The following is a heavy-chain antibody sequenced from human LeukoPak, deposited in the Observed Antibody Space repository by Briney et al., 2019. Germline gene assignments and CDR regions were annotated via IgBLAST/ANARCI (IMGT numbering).Heavy chain of an antibody. V-gene: IGHV4-59*08. CDR1: SGSISDYY. Sequence: PSGTLSLTCTVSSGSISDYYWSWIRQPPGKGLEWIGYIYSDGSTNYSPSLKSRVTISVDMSKNQFALKLRSVTAADTAVYYCARQSSWFQVWFDPWGLGTLVTVSS. D-gene: IGHD6-13*01. CDR3: ARQSSWFQVWFDP. CDR2: IYSDGST. J-gene: IGHJ5*02.